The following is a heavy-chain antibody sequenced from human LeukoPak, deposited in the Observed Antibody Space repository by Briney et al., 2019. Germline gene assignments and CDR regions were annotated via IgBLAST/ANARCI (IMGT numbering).Heavy chain of an antibody. J-gene: IGHJ4*02. CDR2: ISYDGSNK. CDR1: GFTFSSYA. V-gene: IGHV3-30-3*01. CDR3: ARAYGDYYGYIDY. Sequence: GGSLRLSCAASGFTFSSYAMHWVRQAPGKGLEWVAVISYDGSNKYYADSVKGRFTISRDNSKNTLYLQMNSLRAEDTAVYYCARAYGDYYGYIDYWGQGTLVTVSS. D-gene: IGHD4-17*01.